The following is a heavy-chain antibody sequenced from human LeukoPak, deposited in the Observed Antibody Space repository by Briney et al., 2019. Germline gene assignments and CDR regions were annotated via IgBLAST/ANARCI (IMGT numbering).Heavy chain of an antibody. CDR2: ISYDGSIQ. J-gene: IGHJ3*02. D-gene: IGHD6-6*01. Sequence: GGSLRLSCVVSGFTFGSYGMHWVRQAPGKGLEWVAVISYDGSIQYYADSVKGRFTISRDNAKNSLYLQMNSLRAEDTALYYCASGSSSSSVWGAFDIWGQGTMVTASS. V-gene: IGHV3-30*03. CDR3: ASGSSSSSVWGAFDI. CDR1: GFTFGSYG.